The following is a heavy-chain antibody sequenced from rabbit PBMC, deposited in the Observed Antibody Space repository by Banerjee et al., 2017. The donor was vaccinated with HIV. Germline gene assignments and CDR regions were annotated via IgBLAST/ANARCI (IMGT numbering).Heavy chain of an antibody. V-gene: IGHV1S45*01. CDR3: ARKRAGGAGDL. Sequence: EESGGDLVQPEGSLTLTCTASGFSFSGSYWISWVRQTPGKGLEWIGCIYAGSGSTYYASWAKGRFTISKTSSTTVTLQMTSLTAADTATYFCARKRAGGAGDLWGPGTLVTVS. CDR2: IYAGSGST. J-gene: IGHJ6*01. CDR1: GFSFSGSYW. D-gene: IGHD4-2*01.